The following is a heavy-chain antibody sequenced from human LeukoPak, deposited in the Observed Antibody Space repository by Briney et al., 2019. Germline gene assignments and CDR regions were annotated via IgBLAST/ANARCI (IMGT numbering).Heavy chain of an antibody. J-gene: IGHJ4*02. V-gene: IGHV1-18*01. CDR3: ARYKFHNYFDY. D-gene: IGHD1-1*01. CDR1: GYGFSGYY. Sequence: ALVKVSCKTSGYGFSGYYITWVRQVPGRGLEWMGWINPYNGNTVSSQEFQARVTLTTDTSTKTAYMELRSLDSDDTAVYYCARYKFHNYFDYWSQGTLVTVSS. CDR2: INPYNGNT.